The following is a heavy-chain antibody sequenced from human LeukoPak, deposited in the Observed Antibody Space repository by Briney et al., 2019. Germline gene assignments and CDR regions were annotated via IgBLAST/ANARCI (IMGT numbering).Heavy chain of an antibody. CDR3: AKVATVTTYALADY. Sequence: GGSLRLSCAASGFSFRSYTINWVRQVPGKGLEWVSAISGSGGTTYYADSVKGRFTISRDNSKNTLYLQMNSLRAEDTAIYYCAKVATVTTYALADYWGQGTLVTVSS. V-gene: IGHV3-23*01. CDR1: GFSFRSYT. CDR2: ISGSGGTT. J-gene: IGHJ4*02. D-gene: IGHD4-17*01.